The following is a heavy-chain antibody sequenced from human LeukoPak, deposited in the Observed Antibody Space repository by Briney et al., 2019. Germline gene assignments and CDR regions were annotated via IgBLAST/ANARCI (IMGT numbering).Heavy chain of an antibody. D-gene: IGHD3-22*01. J-gene: IGHJ4*02. CDR1: GFTFSSYS. V-gene: IGHV3-21*01. CDR3: ARDSSGYYESGVGYFDY. CDR2: ISSSSSYI. Sequence: GGSLRLSCAASGFTFSSYSMNWVRQAPGKGLEWVSSISSSSSYIYYADSVKGRFTISRDNAKNSLYPQMNSLRAEDTAVYYCARDSSGYYESGVGYFDYWGQGTLVTVSS.